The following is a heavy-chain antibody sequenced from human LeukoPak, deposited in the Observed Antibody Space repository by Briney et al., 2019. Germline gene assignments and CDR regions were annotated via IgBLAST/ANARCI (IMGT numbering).Heavy chain of an antibody. Sequence: SETLSLTCTVPGGSISSSSYYWGWICQPPGKGLERIGSIYYSGSTYFNPSLKSRVTVSGDTSKNQFSLKLSSVTAADTAVYYGARLGVATPFDYWGQGTLVTVSS. CDR1: GGSISSSSYY. D-gene: IGHD5-12*01. V-gene: IGHV4-39*01. CDR3: ARLGVATPFDY. CDR2: IYYSGST. J-gene: IGHJ4*02.